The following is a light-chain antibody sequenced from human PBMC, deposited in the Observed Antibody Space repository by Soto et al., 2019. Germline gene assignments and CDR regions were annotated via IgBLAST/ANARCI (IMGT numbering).Light chain of an antibody. V-gene: IGKV4-1*01. CDR2: WAS. CDR1: QSVLYSSNNENF. Sequence: DIVMTQSPDSLAVSLGERATINCKSSQSVLYSSNNENFLAWYQQKPGQPPKLLIYWASTRESGVPDRFSGSGSRTDFTLTIRSLQAEDVAVYYCHQYYSIPYTFGQGTNLEIK. CDR3: HQYYSIPYT. J-gene: IGKJ2*01.